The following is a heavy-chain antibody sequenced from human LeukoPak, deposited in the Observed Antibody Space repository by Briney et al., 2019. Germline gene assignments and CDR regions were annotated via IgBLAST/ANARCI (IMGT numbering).Heavy chain of an antibody. V-gene: IGHV3-23*01. CDR1: GGSVSSPNSY. Sequence: PSETLSLTCIVSGGSVSSPNSYWSWIRQPPGEGLEWVSTISGSADNTNYAEAVKGRFTISRDNSKNTMYLQMNSLRAEDTAVYYCAKQGFGCWGQGTLVTVSS. CDR3: AKQGFGC. J-gene: IGHJ4*02. CDR2: ISGSADNT.